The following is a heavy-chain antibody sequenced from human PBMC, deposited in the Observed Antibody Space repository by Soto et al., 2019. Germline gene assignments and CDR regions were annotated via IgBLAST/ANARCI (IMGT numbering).Heavy chain of an antibody. CDR1: GFTFSSYG. CDR2: ISYDGSNK. Sequence: AGGSLRLSCAASGFTFSSYGMHWVRQAPGKGLEWVAVISYDGSNKYYADSVKGRFTISRDNSKNTLYLQMNSLRAEDTAVYYCAKAVYCSGGSCYAAVGVSRYWGQGTLVTVSS. CDR3: AKAVYCSGGSCYAAVGVSRY. D-gene: IGHD2-15*01. V-gene: IGHV3-30*18. J-gene: IGHJ4*02.